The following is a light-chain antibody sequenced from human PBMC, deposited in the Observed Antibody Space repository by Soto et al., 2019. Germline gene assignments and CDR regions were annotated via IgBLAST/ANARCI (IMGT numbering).Light chain of an antibody. J-gene: IGKJ2*01. CDR1: QSVSSN. V-gene: IGKV3-15*01. Sequence: EIVMTQSPATLSVSPGERATVSCRASQSVSSNLAWYQQKPGQPPRLLIYGASTRATGIPARFSGSGSGTEFTLTISSLQSADFAVYYCQQYNNWPPEYTFGQGTKLDIK. CDR3: QQYNNWPPEYT. CDR2: GAS.